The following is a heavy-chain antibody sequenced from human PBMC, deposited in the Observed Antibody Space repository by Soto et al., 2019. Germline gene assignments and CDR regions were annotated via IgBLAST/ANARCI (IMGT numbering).Heavy chain of an antibody. J-gene: IGHJ6*02. CDR3: ARSRRGAYSSGWYSLAGYYNDGIDV. V-gene: IGHV5-51*01. CDR1: GYSFSSYW. D-gene: IGHD6-19*01. CDR2: IYPGDSDT. Sequence: EVQLVQSGAEMKKPGESLKISCKASGYSFSSYWIGWVRQMPGKGLEWMGIIYPGDSDTKYSPSLQGQVTISADTSISTAYWQGTSLKASDTAMYYCARSRRGAYSSGWYSLAGYYNDGIDVWGQGTKVTVSS.